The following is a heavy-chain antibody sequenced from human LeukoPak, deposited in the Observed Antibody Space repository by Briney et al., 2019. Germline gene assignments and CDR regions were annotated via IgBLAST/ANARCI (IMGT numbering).Heavy chain of an antibody. V-gene: IGHV3-30*01. D-gene: IGHD6-13*01. CDR3: ARELSIAAALDY. Sequence: GRSLTLSCAASGFTFSSYAMHWVRQAPGKGLEWVAVISYDGSNKYYADSVKGRFTISRDNSKNTLYLQMNSLRAEDTAVYYCARELSIAAALDYWGQGTLVTVSS. J-gene: IGHJ4*02. CDR1: GFTFSSYA. CDR2: ISYDGSNK.